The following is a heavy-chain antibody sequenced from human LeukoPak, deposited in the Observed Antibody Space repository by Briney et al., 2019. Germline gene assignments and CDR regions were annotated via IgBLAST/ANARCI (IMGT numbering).Heavy chain of an antibody. Sequence: GGSLRLSCAASGFTFSSYAMHWVRQAPGKGLEWVAVISYDGSNKYYADSVRGRFTISRDNSKNTLYLKMNSLRAEDTAVYYCARVGYCGGDCYPPYYYYGMDVWGQGTTVTVSS. CDR3: ARVGYCGGDCYPPYYYYGMDV. V-gene: IGHV3-30-3*01. J-gene: IGHJ6*02. D-gene: IGHD2-21*02. CDR1: GFTFSSYA. CDR2: ISYDGSNK.